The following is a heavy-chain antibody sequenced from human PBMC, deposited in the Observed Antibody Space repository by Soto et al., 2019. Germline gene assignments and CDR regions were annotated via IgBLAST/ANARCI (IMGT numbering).Heavy chain of an antibody. J-gene: IGHJ5*02. D-gene: IGHD2-2*02. CDR3: ARDLYSNWFDP. V-gene: IGHV3-30-3*01. CDR2: ISYDGSNK. Sequence: PGGSLRLSCAASGFTFSSYAMHWVRQAPGKGLEWVAVISYDGSNKYYADSVKGRFTISRDNSKNTLYLQMNSLRAEDTAVYYCARDLYSNWFDPWGQGTLVTVSS. CDR1: GFTFSSYA.